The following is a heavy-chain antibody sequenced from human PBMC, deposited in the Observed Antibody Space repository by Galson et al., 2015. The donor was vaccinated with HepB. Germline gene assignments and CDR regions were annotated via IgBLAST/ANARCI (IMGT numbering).Heavy chain of an antibody. CDR2: VDPEDGET. CDR3: ATTPRYSGYDWALSYSSRWFDP. D-gene: IGHD5-12*01. CDR1: GYTFTDYY. Sequence: VKVSCKVSGYTFTDYYMHWVQQAPGKGLEWMGLVDPEDGETIYAEKFQGRVTITADTATDTAYMELSSLRSEDTAVYYCATTPRYSGYDWALSYSSRWFDPWGQGTLVTVSS. J-gene: IGHJ5*02. V-gene: IGHV1-69-2*01.